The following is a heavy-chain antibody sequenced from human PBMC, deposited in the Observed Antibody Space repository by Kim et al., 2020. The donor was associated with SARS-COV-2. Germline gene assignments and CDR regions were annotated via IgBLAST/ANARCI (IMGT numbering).Heavy chain of an antibody. V-gene: IGHV3-49*03. J-gene: IGHJ4*02. CDR1: GFTFGDYA. CDR3: TRVNNVLLWFGEPEGLGY. D-gene: IGHD3-10*01. Sequence: GGSLRLSCTASGFTFGDYAMSWFRQAPGKGLEWVGFIRSKAYGGTTEYAASVKGRFTISRDDSKSIAYLQMNSLKTEDTAVYYCTRVNNVLLWFGEPEGLGYWGQGTLVTVSS. CDR2: IRSKAYGGTT.